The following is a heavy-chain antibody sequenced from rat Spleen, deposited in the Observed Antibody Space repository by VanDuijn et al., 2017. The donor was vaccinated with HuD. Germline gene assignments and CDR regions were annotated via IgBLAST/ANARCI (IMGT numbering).Heavy chain of an antibody. Sequence: EVKLVESGGGLVQPGRSLKLSCEASGFTFKNYWMTWIRQAPGKGLEWIASISNTGGTTNYPDSVKGRFTVSRDDAKSTLYLQMDSLGSEDTATYYCASLNYGGYIEEFDYWGQGVMVTVSS. CDR2: ISNTGGTT. J-gene: IGHJ2*01. CDR3: ASLNYGGYIEEFDY. D-gene: IGHD1-11*01. V-gene: IGHV5-31*01. CDR1: GFTFKNYW.